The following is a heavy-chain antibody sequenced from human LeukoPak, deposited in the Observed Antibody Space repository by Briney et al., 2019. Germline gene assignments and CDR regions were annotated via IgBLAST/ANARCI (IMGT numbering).Heavy chain of an antibody. J-gene: IGHJ4*02. CDR3: AKDRYGSGSYLLDY. V-gene: IGHV3-30*18. CDR1: GFTFSSYG. CDR2: ISYDGSNK. Sequence: GGSLRLSCAASGFTFSSYGMHWVRQAPGKGLEWVAVISYDGSNKYYADSVKGRFTISRDNSKNTPYLQMNSLRAEDTAVYYCAKDRYGSGSYLLDYWGQGTLVTVSS. D-gene: IGHD3-10*01.